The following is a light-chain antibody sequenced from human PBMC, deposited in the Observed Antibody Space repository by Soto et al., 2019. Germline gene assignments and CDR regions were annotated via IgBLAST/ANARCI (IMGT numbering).Light chain of an antibody. Sequence: DIQLTQSPSFLSASVGDRVTITCRASQAISSSLAWYQHNPGKAPKLLIYAASTLQNGVPSSFSGSGSGTEFTLTISSLQPDDFATYYCQHGYTFGQGTKLEIK. V-gene: IGKV1-9*01. CDR3: QHGYT. CDR2: AAS. CDR1: QAISSS. J-gene: IGKJ2*01.